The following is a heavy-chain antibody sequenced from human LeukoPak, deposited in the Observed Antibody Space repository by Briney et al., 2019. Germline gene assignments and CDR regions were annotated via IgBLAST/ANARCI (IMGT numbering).Heavy chain of an antibody. CDR2: IYHSGST. CDR3: ARVEYSGSYFGY. Sequence: PSETLSLTCTVSGYSISSGYYWGWIRQPPGKGLEWIGSIYHSGSTYYNPSLKSRVSISVDTSKNQFSLKLSSVTAADTAVYYCARVEYSGSYFGYWGQGTLVTVSS. D-gene: IGHD1-26*01. V-gene: IGHV4-38-2*02. CDR1: GYSISSGYY. J-gene: IGHJ4*02.